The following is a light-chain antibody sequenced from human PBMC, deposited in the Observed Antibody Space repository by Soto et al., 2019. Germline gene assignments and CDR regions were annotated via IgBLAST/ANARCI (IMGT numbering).Light chain of an antibody. CDR1: QIVSNNY. V-gene: IGKV3-20*01. CDR3: QQYGSSGT. CDR2: SIS. Sequence: ILLTHSLGTLSLSLGERATRSCRASQIVSNNYLAWYQHKSCQASRLLIYSISNKTTDIPDRFSVSGFGTDFTLTISRRAPDDFAVYYCQQYGSSGTFGQGTKVDIK. J-gene: IGKJ1*01.